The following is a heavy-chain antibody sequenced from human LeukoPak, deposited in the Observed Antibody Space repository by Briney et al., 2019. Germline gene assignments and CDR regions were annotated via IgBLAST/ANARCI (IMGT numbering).Heavy chain of an antibody. J-gene: IGHJ4*02. CDR3: ASGSGYSYGLPFDY. V-gene: IGHV5-51*01. Sequence: PGGSLRLSCTGSGYSFTSYWSGWVRQMPGKGLEWMGIFYPGDSDTTYSPSFEGQVTISADKSISTAYLQWSSLRASDTAMYYCASGSGYSYGLPFDYWGQGTPVTVSS. CDR1: GYSFTSYW. CDR2: FYPGDSDT. D-gene: IGHD5-18*01.